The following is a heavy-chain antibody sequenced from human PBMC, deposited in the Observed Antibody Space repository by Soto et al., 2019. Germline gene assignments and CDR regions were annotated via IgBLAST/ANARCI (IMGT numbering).Heavy chain of an antibody. CDR1: GGSISSSSYY. CDR2: IYYSGST. V-gene: IGHV4-39*01. Sequence: QLQLQESGPGLVKPSETLSLTCTVSGGSISSSSYYWGWIRQPPGKGLEWIGSIYYSGSTYYNPSLRSRVTISVDTSKNQFSLKLSSVTDADTAVYYCARHTTKQSYSYGMDVWGQGTTVTVSS. D-gene: IGHD1-26*01. CDR3: ARHTTKQSYSYGMDV. J-gene: IGHJ6*02.